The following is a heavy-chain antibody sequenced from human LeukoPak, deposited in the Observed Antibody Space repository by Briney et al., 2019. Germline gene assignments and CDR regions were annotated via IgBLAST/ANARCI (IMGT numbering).Heavy chain of an antibody. CDR3: ARVAGDYGPGYCQH. D-gene: IGHD4-17*01. J-gene: IGHJ1*01. CDR2: IYYSGST. CDR1: GGSISSGGYY. V-gene: IGHV4-31*03. Sequence: PSETLSLTCTVSGGSISSGGYYWSWIRQHPGKGLEWIGYIYYSGSTYYNPSLKSRVTISVDTSKNQFSLKLSSVTAADAAVYYCARVAGDYGPGYCQHWGQGTLVTVSS.